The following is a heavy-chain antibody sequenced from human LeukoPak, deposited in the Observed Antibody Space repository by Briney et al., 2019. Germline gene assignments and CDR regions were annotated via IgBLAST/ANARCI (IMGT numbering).Heavy chain of an antibody. Sequence: SETLSLTCAVYGGSFSGYYWSWIREPPGKGLEWIGEINHSGSTNYNPSLKSRVTISVDTSKNQFSLKLSSVTAADTAVYYCARSSSWGVSRGFDPWGQGTPVTVSS. CDR3: ARSSSWGVSRGFDP. J-gene: IGHJ5*02. D-gene: IGHD6-13*01. CDR2: INHSGST. CDR1: GGSFSGYY. V-gene: IGHV4-34*01.